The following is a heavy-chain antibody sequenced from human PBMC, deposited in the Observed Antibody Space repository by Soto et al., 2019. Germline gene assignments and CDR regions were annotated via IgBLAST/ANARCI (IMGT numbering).Heavy chain of an antibody. V-gene: IGHV3-48*02. CDR1: GFTFSVYS. CDR3: ARSVEGHFDY. Sequence: EVQLVESGGDLVPRGGSLRLSCVASGFTFSVYSMNWVRQAPGKVLAWFSYITSDTKTIKYADSVKGRFTISRDNAKNSVYLQMNSLRDEDTAVYYCARSVEGHFDYWGAGTVVTVS. CDR2: ITSDTKTI. D-gene: IGHD6-19*01. J-gene: IGHJ4*02.